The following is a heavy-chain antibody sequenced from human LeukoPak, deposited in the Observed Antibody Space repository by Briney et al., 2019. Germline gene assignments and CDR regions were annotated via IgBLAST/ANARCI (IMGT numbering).Heavy chain of an antibody. CDR3: ARDDSSGYYGY. J-gene: IGHJ4*02. V-gene: IGHV4-38-2*02. CDR1: GYSISSGYY. Sequence: SETLSLTCTVSGYSISSGYYWGWIRQPPGKGLEWIGYIYHSGSTYYNPSLKSRVTISVDRSKNQFSLKLSSVTAADTAVYYCARDDSSGYYGYWGQGTLVTVSS. D-gene: IGHD3-22*01. CDR2: IYHSGST.